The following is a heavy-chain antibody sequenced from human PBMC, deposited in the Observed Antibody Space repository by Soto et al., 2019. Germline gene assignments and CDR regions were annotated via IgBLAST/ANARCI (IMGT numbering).Heavy chain of an antibody. Sequence: GGSLRLSCAASGFTFSGYAMHWVRQAPGKGLEWVAVISYDGSNKYYADSVKGRFTISRDNSKNTLFLQMNSLRAEDTAVYYCARAETFYYDSSGYIDYWGQGTLVTVSS. V-gene: IGHV3-30-3*01. J-gene: IGHJ4*02. CDR3: ARAETFYYDSSGYIDY. CDR2: ISYDGSNK. CDR1: GFTFSGYA. D-gene: IGHD3-22*01.